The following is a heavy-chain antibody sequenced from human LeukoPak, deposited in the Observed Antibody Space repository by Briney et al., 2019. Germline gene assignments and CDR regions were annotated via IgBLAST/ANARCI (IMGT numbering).Heavy chain of an antibody. CDR2: ITADGGGT. CDR1: GFSFGSSV. D-gene: IGHD3-10*01. J-gene: IGHJ4*02. Sequence: PGGSLRLSCAASGFSFGSSVMSWVRQAPGKGLEWVSAITADGGGTNHADPVKGRFTISRDNSKSTLYLQMNSLRAEDTAVYYWVKEGHFGDYVQIDHWGQGTLVTVSS. V-gene: IGHV3-23*01. CDR3: VKEGHFGDYVQIDH.